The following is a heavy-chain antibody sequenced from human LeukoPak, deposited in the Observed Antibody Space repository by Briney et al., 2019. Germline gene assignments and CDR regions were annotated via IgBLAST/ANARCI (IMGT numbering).Heavy chain of an antibody. V-gene: IGHV4-59*08. D-gene: IGHD6-13*01. Sequence: PSETLSLTCIVSGGSISSSYWSWIRQPPGKGLEWIGYIYYSGSTHSNPSLKSRVTISVDTSNNQFSLKLSSVTAADTAVYYCARQVTAAAGTNRFDPWGQGTLVTVSS. CDR1: GGSISSSY. CDR2: IYYSGST. J-gene: IGHJ5*02. CDR3: ARQVTAAAGTNRFDP.